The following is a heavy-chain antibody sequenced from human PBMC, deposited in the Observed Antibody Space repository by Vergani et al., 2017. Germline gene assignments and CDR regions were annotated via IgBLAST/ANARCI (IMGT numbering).Heavy chain of an antibody. CDR2: INPNSGGT. V-gene: IGHV1-2*02. J-gene: IGHJ5*02. CDR3: ARESAYCGGDCYSRGWFDP. D-gene: IGHD2-21*01. CDR1: GYTFTGYY. Sequence: QVQLVQSGAEVKKPGASVKVSCKASGYTFTGYYMHWVRQAPGQGLEWMGWINPNSGGTNYAQKLQGRVTMTRDTSISTAYMELSRLRSDDTAVYYCARESAYCGGDCYSRGWFDPWGQGTLVTVSS.